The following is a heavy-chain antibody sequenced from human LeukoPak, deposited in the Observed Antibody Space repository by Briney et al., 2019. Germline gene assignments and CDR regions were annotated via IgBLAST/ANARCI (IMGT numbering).Heavy chain of an antibody. CDR3: AKDYSAGSGSYYPRYFDL. Sequence: GGSLRLSCAASGFTFSSYGMHWVRQAPGKGLEWVAVISDDGSNKYYADSVKGRFTISRDNSKNTLYLQMNSLRAEDTAVYYCAKDYSAGSGSYYPRYFDLWGRGTLVTVSS. CDR2: ISDDGSNK. CDR1: GFTFSSYG. J-gene: IGHJ2*01. V-gene: IGHV3-30*18. D-gene: IGHD3-10*01.